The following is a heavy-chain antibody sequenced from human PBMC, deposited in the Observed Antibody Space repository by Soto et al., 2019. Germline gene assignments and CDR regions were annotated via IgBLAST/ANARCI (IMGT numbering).Heavy chain of an antibody. Sequence: VQLQESGPGLVKPSGTVSLTCAVSGGSISSSFWWSWVRQPPGKGLEWVSAISGSGGSTYYADSVKGRFTISRDNSKNTLYLQMNSLRAEDTAVYYCAKQGGGQYYDILTGYQNDYWGQGTLVTVSS. CDR2: ISGSGGST. CDR1: GGSISSSF. J-gene: IGHJ4*02. CDR3: AKQGGGQYYDILTGYQNDY. V-gene: IGHV3-23*01. D-gene: IGHD3-9*01.